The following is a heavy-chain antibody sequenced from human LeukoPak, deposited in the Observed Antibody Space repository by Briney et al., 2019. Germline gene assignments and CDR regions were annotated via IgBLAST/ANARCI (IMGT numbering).Heavy chain of an antibody. Sequence: PSETLSLTCTVSGGSISSYYWSWIRQPPGKGLEWIGYIYYSGSTNYNPSLKSRVTISLDTSKNQFSLKLSSVTAADTAVYYCARDLLTGYPGNWFDPWGQGTLVTVSS. D-gene: IGHD3-9*01. CDR3: ARDLLTGYPGNWFDP. V-gene: IGHV4-59*12. CDR2: IYYSGST. CDR1: GGSISSYY. J-gene: IGHJ5*02.